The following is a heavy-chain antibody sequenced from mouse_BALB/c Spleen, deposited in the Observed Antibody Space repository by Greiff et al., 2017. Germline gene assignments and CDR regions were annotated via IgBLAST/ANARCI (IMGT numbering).Heavy chain of an antibody. CDR3: NAKGYYGLYAMDY. D-gene: IGHD1-2*01. J-gene: IGHJ4*01. CDR2: IDPENGDT. V-gene: IGHV14-4*02. Sequence: VQLQQSGAELVRSGASVKLSCTASGFNIKDYYMHWVKQRPEQGLEWIGWIDPENGDTEYAPKFQGKATMTADTSSNTAYLQLSSLTSEDTAVYYCNAKGYYGLYAMDYWGQGTSVTVSS. CDR1: GFNIKDYY.